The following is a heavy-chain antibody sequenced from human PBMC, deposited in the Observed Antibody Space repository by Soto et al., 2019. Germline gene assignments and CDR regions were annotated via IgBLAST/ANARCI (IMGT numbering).Heavy chain of an antibody. J-gene: IGHJ4*02. Sequence: PGGSLRLSCAASGFTFSSYAMSWVRQAPGKGLEWVANIKQDGSEKYYVDSVKGRFTISRDNAKNSLYLQMNSLRAEDTAVYYCARDFLYCSGGSRYVDYWGQGTLVTVSS. CDR2: IKQDGSEK. D-gene: IGHD2-15*01. CDR1: GFTFSSYA. V-gene: IGHV3-7*01. CDR3: ARDFLYCSGGSRYVDY.